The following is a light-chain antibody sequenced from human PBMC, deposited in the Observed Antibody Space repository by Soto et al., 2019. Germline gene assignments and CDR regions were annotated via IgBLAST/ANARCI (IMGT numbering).Light chain of an antibody. CDR1: QSLVHIDGNTY. Sequence: DIVMTQTPLSSPVTLGQPASISCRSSQSLVHIDGNTYLNWLHQRPGQPPRLLIYQSSNRFSGVPDRFSGSGAGTDFPLKISRVEAEDVAVYYCMQATQFRTFGQGTKVEIK. CDR2: QSS. CDR3: MQATQFRT. J-gene: IGKJ1*01. V-gene: IGKV2-24*01.